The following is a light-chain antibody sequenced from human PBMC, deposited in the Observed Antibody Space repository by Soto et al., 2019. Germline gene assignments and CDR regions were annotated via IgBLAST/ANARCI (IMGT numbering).Light chain of an antibody. V-gene: IGKV3-15*01. CDR3: QQYNDWPPRT. CDR2: GAS. J-gene: IGKJ1*01. CDR1: QSVSIN. Sequence: IVMTQSPATLSVSPGDRATLSCRASQSVSINLAWYQQKPGQAPRLLIYGASTRATGVPGRFSGSGSGTEFTLTISALQSEDFAVYYCQQYNDWPPRTFAQGTKVDI.